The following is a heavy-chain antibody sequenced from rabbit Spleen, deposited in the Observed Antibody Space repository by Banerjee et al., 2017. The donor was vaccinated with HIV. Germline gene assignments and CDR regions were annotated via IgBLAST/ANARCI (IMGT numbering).Heavy chain of an antibody. D-gene: IGHD3-1*01. CDR1: GISFSAGYY. J-gene: IGHJ4*01. CDR3: ARWGPGNGVVTNAFSL. V-gene: IGHV1S40*01. CDR2: MYTATGTT. Sequence: QSLEESGGDLVKPGASLTLTCTASGISFSAGYYMCWVRQAPGKGLEWIGCMYTATGTTWYASWVDGRFSISKTSSTTVTLQMTSLTVADTATYFCARWGPGNGVVTNAFSLWGPGTLVTVS.